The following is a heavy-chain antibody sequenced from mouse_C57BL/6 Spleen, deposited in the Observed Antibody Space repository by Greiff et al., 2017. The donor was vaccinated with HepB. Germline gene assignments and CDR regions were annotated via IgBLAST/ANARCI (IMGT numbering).Heavy chain of an antibody. J-gene: IGHJ4*01. CDR1: GYAFTNYL. V-gene: IGHV1-54*01. D-gene: IGHD1-1*01. CDR2: INPGSGGT. Sequence: VKVVESGAELVRPGTSVKVSCKASGYAFTNYLIEWVKQRPGQGLEWIGVINPGSGGTNYNEKFKGKATLTADKSSSTAYMQLSSLTSEDSAVYFCARRYGSSYGYAMDYWGQGTSVTVSS. CDR3: ARRYGSSYGYAMDY.